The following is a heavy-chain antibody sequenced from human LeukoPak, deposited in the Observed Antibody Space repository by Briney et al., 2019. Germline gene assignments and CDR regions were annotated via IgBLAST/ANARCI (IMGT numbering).Heavy chain of an antibody. V-gene: IGHV4-4*02. J-gene: IGHJ6*02. CDR2: IYHSGST. D-gene: IGHD6-19*01. CDR3: ARIFGLYSSGWYGMDV. CDR1: GGSISSSNW. Sequence: SGTLSLTCAVSGGSISSSNWWSWVRQPPGKGLEWIGEIYHSGSTNYNPSLKSRVTISVDKSKNQFSLKLSSVTAADTPVYYCARIFGLYSSGWYGMDVWGQGTTVTVSS.